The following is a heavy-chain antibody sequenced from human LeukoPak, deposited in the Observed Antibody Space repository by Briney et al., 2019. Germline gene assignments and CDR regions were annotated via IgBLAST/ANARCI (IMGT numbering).Heavy chain of an antibody. CDR2: IKQDGSEK. CDR1: GFTFSSYW. CDR3: ARAGSFSSSYGISWDY. D-gene: IGHD2-15*01. J-gene: IGHJ4*02. Sequence: GGSLRLSCAASGFTFSSYWMSWVRQAPGKGLEWVANIKQDGSEKYYVDSVKGRFTISRDSAKNSLFLQMNSLRAEDTAVYYCARAGSFSSSYGISWDYWGQGALVAVSS. V-gene: IGHV3-7*01.